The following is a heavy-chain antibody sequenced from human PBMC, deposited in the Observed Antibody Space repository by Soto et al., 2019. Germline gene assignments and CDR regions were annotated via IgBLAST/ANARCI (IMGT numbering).Heavy chain of an antibody. CDR1: GGSISSGDYY. CDR2: IYYSGST. J-gene: IGHJ3*02. CDR3: ARVLVGCGGDYSCRDAFDI. V-gene: IGHV4-30-4*01. Sequence: SLTCTVSGGSISSGDYYWSWIRQPPGKGLEWIGYIYYSGSTYYNPFLKSRVTISVDTSKNQFSLKLSSVTAADTAVYYCARVLVGCGGDYSCRDAFDIWGQGTMVTVSS. D-gene: IGHD2-21*02.